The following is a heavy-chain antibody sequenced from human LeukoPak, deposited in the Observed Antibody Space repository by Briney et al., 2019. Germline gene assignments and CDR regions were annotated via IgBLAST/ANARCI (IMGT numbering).Heavy chain of an antibody. D-gene: IGHD3-10*01. Sequence: ETLSLTCTVSGGSISSSSYYWGWIRQPPGKGLEWVSGISGSGASPYYADSVKGRFTISRDNSKNTLYLEMNSLRAEDTAVYYCASGPNYYYYYMDVWGKGTTVTVSS. CDR1: GGSISSSSYY. V-gene: IGHV3-23*01. CDR2: ISGSGASP. CDR3: ASGPNYYYYYMDV. J-gene: IGHJ6*03.